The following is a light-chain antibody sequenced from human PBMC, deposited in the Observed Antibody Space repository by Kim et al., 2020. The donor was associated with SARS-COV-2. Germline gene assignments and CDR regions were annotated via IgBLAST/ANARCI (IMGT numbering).Light chain of an antibody. CDR2: QDS. CDR3: QAWDSSTVV. Sequence: SYELTQPPSVSVSPGQTASITCSGDKLGDKYACWYQQKPGQSPVLVIYQDSKRPSGIPERFSCTNSGNTATLTIIGTQAMDEADYNCQAWDSSTVVFGGG. CDR1: KLGDKY. J-gene: IGLJ2*01. V-gene: IGLV3-1*01.